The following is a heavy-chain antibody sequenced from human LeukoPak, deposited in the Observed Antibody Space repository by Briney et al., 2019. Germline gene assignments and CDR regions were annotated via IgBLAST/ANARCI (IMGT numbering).Heavy chain of an antibody. CDR1: GYTLSDYY. D-gene: IGHD5-18*01. J-gene: IGHJ4*02. V-gene: IGHV1-2*02. CDR2: INPNNDDT. CDR3: ARRGSGYGYDY. Sequence: ASVKVSCKASGYTLSDYYIHWVRQAPGQGLEWMGWINPNNDDTNYAQKFQGRVTMTRDTSISTAYMELSSLTSDDTAVYSCARRGSGYGYDYWGQGTLVTVSS.